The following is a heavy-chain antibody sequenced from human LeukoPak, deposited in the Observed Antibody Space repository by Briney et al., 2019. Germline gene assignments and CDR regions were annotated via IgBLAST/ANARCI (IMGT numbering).Heavy chain of an antibody. Sequence: GGSLRLSCAASGFTVSSNYMSWVRQAPGKGLEWVSVIYSGGSTYYADSVKGRSTISRDNSKNTLYLQMNSLRAEDTAVYYCARDAPRDCTNGVCYVFYWGQGTLVTVSS. CDR2: IYSGGST. V-gene: IGHV3-66*01. CDR3: ARDAPRDCTNGVCYVFY. D-gene: IGHD2-8*01. CDR1: GFTVSSNY. J-gene: IGHJ4*02.